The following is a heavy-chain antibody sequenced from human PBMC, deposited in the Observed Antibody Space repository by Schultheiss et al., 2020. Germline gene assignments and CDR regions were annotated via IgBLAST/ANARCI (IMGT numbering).Heavy chain of an antibody. V-gene: IGHV3-33*01. Sequence: GSLRLSCAASGLTFSSYGMHWVRQAPGKGLEWVADIWYDGSNKYCADSVKGRFTISRDNSKNTLYLQMNSLRAEDTAVYYCARGVYYFDYWGQGTLVTVSS. CDR2: IWYDGSNK. CDR1: GLTFSSYG. CDR3: ARGVYYFDY. J-gene: IGHJ4*02.